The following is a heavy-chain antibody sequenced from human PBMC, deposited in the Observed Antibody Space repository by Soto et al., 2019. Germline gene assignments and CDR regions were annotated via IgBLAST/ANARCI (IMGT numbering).Heavy chain of an antibody. CDR1: RLTFSSYG. J-gene: IGHJ4*02. D-gene: IGHD3-22*01. V-gene: IGHV3-74*01. CDR3: ARARQPKGGDSSGHYSAY. CDR2: INSEGSST. Sequence: SMRLSWAAARLTFSSYGGRCVRQATKKDMVWVSRINSEGSSTSYVDSVKGRFTISRDNAKKTLYLQMNSLRAEDTVVYFCARARQPKGGDSSGHYSAYWGQGTLVTVSS.